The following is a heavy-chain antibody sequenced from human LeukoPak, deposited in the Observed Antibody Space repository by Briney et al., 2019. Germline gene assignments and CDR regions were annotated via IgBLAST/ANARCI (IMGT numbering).Heavy chain of an antibody. CDR1: GFTFSSYS. Sequence: GGSLRLSCAASGFTFSSYSMNWVRQAPGKGLEWVSSISSTSSFIYYADSVKGRFTISRDNAKNSLHLQMNSLRAEDTAVYYCARGYGSGSNTYWGQGTLVTVSS. V-gene: IGHV3-21*01. CDR2: ISSTSSFI. CDR3: ARGYGSGSNTY. D-gene: IGHD3-10*01. J-gene: IGHJ4*02.